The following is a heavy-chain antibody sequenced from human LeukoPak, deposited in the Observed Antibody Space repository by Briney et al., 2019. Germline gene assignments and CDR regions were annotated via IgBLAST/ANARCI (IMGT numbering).Heavy chain of an antibody. V-gene: IGHV1-2*02. Sequence: ASVKVSCKASGYTFTSYYMHWVRQAPGQGLEWMGWINPNSGDTNYAQKFQGRVTVTRDTSISTAYMELSGLTSDDTAVYYCARTAFQFGQYFYYMNVWGTGTTVTVSS. J-gene: IGHJ6*03. CDR1: GYTFTSYY. CDR2: INPNSGDT. D-gene: IGHD3-3*02. CDR3: ARTAFQFGQYFYYMNV.